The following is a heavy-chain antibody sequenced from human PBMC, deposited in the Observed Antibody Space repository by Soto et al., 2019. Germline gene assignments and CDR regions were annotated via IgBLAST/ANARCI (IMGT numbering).Heavy chain of an antibody. CDR1: GFTFSNYW. V-gene: IGHV3-74*01. CDR2: IDHDGPT. Sequence: EVQLVESGGGLVQPGGSLRLSCAGSGFTFSNYWMHWVRQAPGKGLEWVSRIDHDGPTDYADSVRGRFTISRDKAGNTLYLQMNSLRPEDTAVYYCVRDSHGDYWGQGTLVTVSS. CDR3: VRDSHGDY. J-gene: IGHJ4*02.